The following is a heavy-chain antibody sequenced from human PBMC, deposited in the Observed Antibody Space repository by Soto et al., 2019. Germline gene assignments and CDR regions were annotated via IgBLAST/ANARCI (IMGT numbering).Heavy chain of an antibody. Sequence: QVQLVESGGGVVQPGRSLRLSCAASGFTFSSYAMHWVRQAPGKGLEWVAVISYDGSNKYYADSVKGRFTISRDNSKNPLYLQMNSLRAEDTAVYYCARDPNYYDSSGYYYGYFDYWGQGTLVTVSS. CDR1: GFTFSSYA. CDR2: ISYDGSNK. J-gene: IGHJ4*02. D-gene: IGHD3-22*01. CDR3: ARDPNYYDSSGYYYGYFDY. V-gene: IGHV3-30-3*01.